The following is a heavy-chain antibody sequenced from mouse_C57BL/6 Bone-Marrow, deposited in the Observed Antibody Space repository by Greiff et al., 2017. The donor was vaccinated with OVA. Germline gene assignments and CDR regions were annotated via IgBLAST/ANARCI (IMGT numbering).Heavy chain of an antibody. V-gene: IGHV1-82*01. D-gene: IGHD2-12*01. CDR3: ARSYSRYAMDY. Sequence: QVHVKQSGPELVKPGASVKISCKASGYGFSSSWMNWVKQRPGKGLEWIGRIYPGDGDTNYNGKFKGKATLTADKSSSTAYMQLSSLTSEDSAVYFCARSYSRYAMDYWGQGTSVTVSS. CDR1: GYGFSSSW. CDR2: IYPGDGDT. J-gene: IGHJ4*01.